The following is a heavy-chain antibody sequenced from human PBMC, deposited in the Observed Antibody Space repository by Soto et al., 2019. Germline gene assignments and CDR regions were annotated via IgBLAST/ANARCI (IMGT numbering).Heavy chain of an antibody. CDR2: IYWDDDK. CDR3: APRLRIAAGTGFDY. CDR1: GFSLSTTGVS. Sequence: QITLKESGPPLVKPTQTLTLTCTFSGFSLSTTGVSVGWIRQPPGKALEWLALIYWDDDKRHNPSLRNRLTITKDTSKNQVVLTMTNMDPLDTATYYCAPRLRIAAGTGFDYWGQGTLVTVSS. J-gene: IGHJ4*02. D-gene: IGHD6-13*01. V-gene: IGHV2-5*02.